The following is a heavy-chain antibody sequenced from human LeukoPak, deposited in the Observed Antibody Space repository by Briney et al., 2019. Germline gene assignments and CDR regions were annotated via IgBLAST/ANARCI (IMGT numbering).Heavy chain of an antibody. CDR2: IYGSGST. D-gene: IGHD2-15*01. J-gene: IGHJ4*02. CDR3: ARHVRLRVVVAATIDY. CDR1: GDSISNYY. Sequence: SETLSLTCIVSGDSISNYYWSWIRQPAGRGLEYIGRIYGSGSTNKNPSLKSRLTMSVDTSKNQISLKLSSVTAADTAVYYCARHVRLRVVVAATIDYWGQGTLVTVSS. V-gene: IGHV4-4*07.